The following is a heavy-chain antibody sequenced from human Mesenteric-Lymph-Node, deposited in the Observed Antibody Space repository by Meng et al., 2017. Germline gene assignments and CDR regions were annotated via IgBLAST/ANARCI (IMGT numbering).Heavy chain of an antibody. V-gene: IGHV3-48*03. D-gene: IGHD3-10*01. Sequence: LSLTCAASGFTFSSYEMNWVRQAPGKGLEWVSYTSSSGSTIHYTDSVKGRFTISRDNAKNSLYLQMNSLRAEDTAVYYCARERGGLGFGEFSFDYWGQGILVTVSS. CDR1: GFTFSSYE. J-gene: IGHJ4*02. CDR3: ARERGGLGFGEFSFDY. CDR2: TSSSGSTI.